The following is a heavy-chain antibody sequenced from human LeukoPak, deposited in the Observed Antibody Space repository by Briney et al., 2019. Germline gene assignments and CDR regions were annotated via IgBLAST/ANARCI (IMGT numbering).Heavy chain of an antibody. J-gene: IGHJ4*02. D-gene: IGHD1-26*01. CDR3: ARNLVGPREYYFDY. CDR1: GFTFSDYG. Sequence: GGSLRLSCAASGFTFSDYGMHWVRQAPGKGLEWVAVIWYDGSNKNYADSVKGRFTISRDNSKNTLYLQMNSLRAEDTSVYYCARNLVGPREYYFDYWGQGTLVTVSS. CDR2: IWYDGSNK. V-gene: IGHV3-33*01.